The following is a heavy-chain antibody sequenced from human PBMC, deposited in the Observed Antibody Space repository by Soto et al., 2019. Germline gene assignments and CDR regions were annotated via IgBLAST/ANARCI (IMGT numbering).Heavy chain of an antibody. CDR2: ISYSGST. J-gene: IGHJ4*02. Sequence: SETPSLPCTVSGGSLSRDSYFWGWVRQSPEKGLEWIASISYSGSTYYNPTLKSRLIISVDTSKSQFSLKLSSVTAADTAVYYCARGSTTEKVDSWGQGTLVTVSS. CDR1: GGSLSRDSYF. D-gene: IGHD4-17*01. CDR3: ARGSTTEKVDS. V-gene: IGHV4-39*01.